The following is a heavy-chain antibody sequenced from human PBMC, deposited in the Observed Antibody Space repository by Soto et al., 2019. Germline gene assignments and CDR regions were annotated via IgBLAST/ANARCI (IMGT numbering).Heavy chain of an antibody. CDR1: GGSFSGHY. CDR3: ARVPDY. V-gene: IGHV4-34*01. Sequence: SETLSLTCAVYGGSFSGHYWNWIRQPPGKGLEWIGEINHSGSTNYNPSLKSRVTISIDTSKNQFSLKLSSVTAADTAVYYCARVPDYWGQGTLVTVSS. CDR2: INHSGST. J-gene: IGHJ4*02.